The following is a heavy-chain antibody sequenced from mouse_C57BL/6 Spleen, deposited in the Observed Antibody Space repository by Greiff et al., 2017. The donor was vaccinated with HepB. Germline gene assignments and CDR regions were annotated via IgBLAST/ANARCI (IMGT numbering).Heavy chain of an antibody. D-gene: IGHD2-2*01. CDR3: ARSRTMVTPGAMDY. J-gene: IGHJ4*01. CDR1: GYTFTSYW. V-gene: IGHV1-69*01. Sequence: VQLQQPGAELVMPGASVKLSCKASGYTFTSYWMHWVKQRPGQGLEWIGEIDPSDSYTNYNQKFKGKSTLTVDKSSSTAYMQLSSLTSEDSAVYYCARSRTMVTPGAMDYWGQGTSVTVSS. CDR2: IDPSDSYT.